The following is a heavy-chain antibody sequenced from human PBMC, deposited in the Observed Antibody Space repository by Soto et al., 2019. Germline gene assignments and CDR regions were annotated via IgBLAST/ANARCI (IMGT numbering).Heavy chain of an antibody. V-gene: IGHV4-59*08. J-gene: IGHJ4*02. CDR2: IYYSGST. CDR1: GGSISSYY. CDR3: ARGAGYSSSWSYFDY. D-gene: IGHD6-13*01. Sequence: SETLSLTCTVSGGSISSYYWSWIRQPPGKGLEWIGYIYYSGSTNYNPSLKSRVTISVDTSKNQFSLKLSSMTAADTAVYYCARGAGYSSSWSYFDYWGQGTLVTVSS.